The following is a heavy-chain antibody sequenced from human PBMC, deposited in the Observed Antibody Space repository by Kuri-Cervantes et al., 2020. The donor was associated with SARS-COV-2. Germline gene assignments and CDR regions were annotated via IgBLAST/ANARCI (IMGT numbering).Heavy chain of an antibody. CDR1: GFTFSSYA. D-gene: IGHD2-21*01. J-gene: IGHJ5*02. CDR3: ARESYCAGDCNWFDP. Sequence: GESLKISCAASGFTFSSYAMHWVRQAPGKGLEWVAVMSYDGSNKYYADSVKGRFTISRDNSKNTLYLQMNSLRAEDTAVYYCARESYCAGDCNWFDPWGQGTLVTVSS. V-gene: IGHV3-30-3*01. CDR2: MSYDGSNK.